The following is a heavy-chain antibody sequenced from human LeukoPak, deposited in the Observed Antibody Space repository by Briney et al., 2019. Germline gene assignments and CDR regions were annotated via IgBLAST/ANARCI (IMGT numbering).Heavy chain of an antibody. Sequence: GGSLKLSCAASGFTFSHYSMNWVRQAPGKGLEWVSYISSSSTIIYYADSVKGRFTISRDNAKNSLYLQMNSPRDEDTAVYYCARWFTSGRGFFDYWGQGILVTVSS. V-gene: IGHV3-48*02. J-gene: IGHJ4*02. CDR3: ARWFTSGRGFFDY. D-gene: IGHD6-19*01. CDR2: ISSSSTII. CDR1: GFTFSHYS.